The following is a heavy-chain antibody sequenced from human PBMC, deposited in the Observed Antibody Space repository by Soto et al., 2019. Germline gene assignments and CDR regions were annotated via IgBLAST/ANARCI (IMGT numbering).Heavy chain of an antibody. CDR3: ARDHLNYDFWSGYSYYYFDY. CDR1: GFTVSTKY. Sequence: GGSLRLSCAASGFTVSTKYMSWVRQAPGKGLEWVSVIYSGGSTFYADSVRGRFTISRDNSKNTVNLQMNSLRAEDTAVYYCARDHLNYDFWSGYSYYYFDYWGQGTLVTVSS. V-gene: IGHV3-66*01. D-gene: IGHD3-3*01. J-gene: IGHJ4*02. CDR2: IYSGGST.